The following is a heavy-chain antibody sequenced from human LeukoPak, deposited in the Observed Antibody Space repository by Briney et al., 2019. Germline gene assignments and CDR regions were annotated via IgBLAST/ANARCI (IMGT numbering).Heavy chain of an antibody. D-gene: IGHD3-10*01. CDR1: GFTFDDYA. V-gene: IGHV3-43*02. J-gene: IGHJ4*02. CDR3: AKDMWRFGELDYDY. CDR2: ISGDGGNT. Sequence: QPGGSLRLSCAASGFTFDDYAMHWVRQAPGKGLEWVSLISGDGGNTYYADSVKGRFTISRDNSKNSLYLQMNSLRTEDTALYYCAKDMWRFGELDYDYWGQGTLVTVSS.